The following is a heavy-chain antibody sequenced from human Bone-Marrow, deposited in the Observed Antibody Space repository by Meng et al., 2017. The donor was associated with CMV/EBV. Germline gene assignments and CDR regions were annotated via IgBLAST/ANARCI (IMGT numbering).Heavy chain of an antibody. D-gene: IGHD6-25*01. CDR1: GISRGRYW. V-gene: IGHV3-74*01. Sequence: LSCAASGISRGRYWINGVRRVPEKELVLVSSINEGGGITNYADAVKGRFTISRDNAKNTLFLQMNSLRAEDTAVYYCARDLAARDDYWGPGTLVTVSS. CDR2: INEGGGIT. J-gene: IGHJ4*02. CDR3: ARDLAARDDY.